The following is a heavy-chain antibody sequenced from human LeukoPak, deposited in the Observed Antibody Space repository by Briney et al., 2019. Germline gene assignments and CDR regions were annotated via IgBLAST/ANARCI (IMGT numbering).Heavy chain of an antibody. CDR3: AKDPEVEYSSPWAFDY. Sequence: PGGSLRLSWAASGFTFSSYGMHWVRQAPGKGLEWVAFIRYDGNNKYYADSVKGRFTISRDNSKNTLYLQMNSLRVEDTAVYYCAKDPEVEYSSPWAFDYWGQGTLVTVSS. CDR2: IRYDGNNK. D-gene: IGHD6-6*01. V-gene: IGHV3-30*02. J-gene: IGHJ4*02. CDR1: GFTFSSYG.